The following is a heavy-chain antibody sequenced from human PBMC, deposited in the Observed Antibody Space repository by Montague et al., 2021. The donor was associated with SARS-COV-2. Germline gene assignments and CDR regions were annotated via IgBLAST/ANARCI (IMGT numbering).Heavy chain of an antibody. J-gene: IGHJ4*03. CDR3: AGHQLGSCSSTSCYVG. V-gene: IGHV4-39*01. D-gene: IGHD2-2*01. Sequence: SETLSLTCTVSGGSISSSSYYWGRLRQPPGKGLDWIGSNYYSGSTYSTPSLKSRVTISVDTYKNQLSLKLSSVTGADTAVYYWAGHQLGSCSSTSCYVGWGQGTLGTVSS. CDR1: GGSISSSSYY. CDR2: NYYSGST.